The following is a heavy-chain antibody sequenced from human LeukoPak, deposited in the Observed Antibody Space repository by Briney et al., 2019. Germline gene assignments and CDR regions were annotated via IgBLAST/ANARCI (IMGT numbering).Heavy chain of an antibody. J-gene: IGHJ4*02. D-gene: IGHD6-6*01. Sequence: GGSLTLSCAASRFTFSSYGMHWVRQAPGKGLEWVALIWRDGSNKYYADSVKGRFTISRDNSKSTLYLHMNSLRAEDTAVYYGAKDGYILEQRSSYVDYGGQACLVSVS. CDR2: IWRDGSNK. CDR1: RFTFSSYG. CDR3: AKDGYILEQRSSYVDY. V-gene: IGHV3-33*06.